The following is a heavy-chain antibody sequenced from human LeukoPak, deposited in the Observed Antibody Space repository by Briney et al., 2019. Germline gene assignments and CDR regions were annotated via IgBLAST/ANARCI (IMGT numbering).Heavy chain of an antibody. CDR3: VGRPLMPPRFDD. V-gene: IGHV3-23*01. Sequence: PGGSLRLSCAASGFTFSSYPMSWVRQAPGKGLQWVSAISGGGASTYYADSVKGRFTISRDNSKSTLYLQMNSLRGEDTAIYYCVGRPLMPPRFDDWGQGTLVTVSS. CDR1: GFTFSSYP. CDR2: ISGGGAST. D-gene: IGHD2-2*01. J-gene: IGHJ4*02.